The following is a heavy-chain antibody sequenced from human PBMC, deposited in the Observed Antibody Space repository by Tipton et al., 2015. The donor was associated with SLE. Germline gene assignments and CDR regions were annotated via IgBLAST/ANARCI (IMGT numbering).Heavy chain of an antibody. CDR2: IREDGNAE. J-gene: IGHJ3*01. V-gene: IGHV3-7*01. Sequence: LSLTCAASGFTFGNNWMTWVRQAPGKGLEWVATIREDGNAEYYLDSVRGRFTISRDTAKNSLYLQMNNLRVEETAVYYCAREYQGRFYVNGAFDVWGQGTMVTVSS. D-gene: IGHD1-26*01. CDR3: AREYQGRFYVNGAFDV. CDR1: GFTFGNNW.